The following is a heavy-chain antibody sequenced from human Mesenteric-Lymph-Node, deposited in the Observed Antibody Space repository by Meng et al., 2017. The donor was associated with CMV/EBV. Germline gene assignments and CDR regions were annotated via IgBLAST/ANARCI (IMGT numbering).Heavy chain of an antibody. V-gene: IGHV3-20*01. CDR2: VNWNGGSI. J-gene: IGHJ6*02. D-gene: IGHD5-12*01. CDR1: GFTFDDYA. CDR3: AREASGYGQGYGLDV. Sequence: GGSLRLSCAASGFTFDDYAMSWVRQAPGKGLEWVSGVNWNGGSIDYADSVQGRFTVSRDNARNSLYLQMNSLRAEDTALYHCAREASGYGQGYGLDVWGQGTTVTVSS.